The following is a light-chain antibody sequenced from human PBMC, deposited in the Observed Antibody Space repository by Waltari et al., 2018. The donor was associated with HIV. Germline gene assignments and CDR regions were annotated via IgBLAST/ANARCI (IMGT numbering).Light chain of an antibody. CDR1: QSVSSY. V-gene: IGKV3-11*01. CDR2: GAS. CDR3: QQRRNWPPGAT. Sequence: EIVLTQPPATLSLSPGERATLSCRASQSVSSYLAWYQQKPGQAPKLLIYGASNRATGIPARFSGSGSGTDFTLTISSLEPEDFAVYYCQQRRNWPPGATFGGGTKVEIK. J-gene: IGKJ4*01.